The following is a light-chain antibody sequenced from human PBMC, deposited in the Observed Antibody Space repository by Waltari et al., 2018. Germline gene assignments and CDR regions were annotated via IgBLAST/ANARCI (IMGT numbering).Light chain of an antibody. CDR3: QQYQDYPHT. CDR2: AAS. J-gene: IGKJ4*01. CDR1: QDLGDF. Sequence: DIQMTHSPSSLTASVGDRVTITCRACQDLGDFLVWFQQRPGKAPKSLIYAASTLQGGVPSRFSGSGSGTDFTLTISSLQPEDSGTYYCQQYQDYPHTFGGGTRVEVK. V-gene: IGKV1-16*01.